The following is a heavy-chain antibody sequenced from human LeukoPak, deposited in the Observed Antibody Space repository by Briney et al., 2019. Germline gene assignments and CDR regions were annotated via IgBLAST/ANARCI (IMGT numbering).Heavy chain of an antibody. D-gene: IGHD6-6*01. CDR2: ISTYKGNT. CDR1: GYTFTSYG. V-gene: IGHV1-18*01. J-gene: IGHJ4*02. Sequence: ASVKVSCKASGYTFTSYGISWVRQAPGQGLEWMGWISTYKGNTNYAQKLQGRVTVTTDTSTSTVYMELRSLRSDDTAVYYCGRSMDSSTSRLIEYWGQGTLVTVSS. CDR3: GRSMDSSTSRLIEY.